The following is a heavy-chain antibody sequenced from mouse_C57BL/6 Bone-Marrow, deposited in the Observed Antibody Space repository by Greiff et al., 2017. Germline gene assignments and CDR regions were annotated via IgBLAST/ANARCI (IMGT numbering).Heavy chain of an antibody. CDR2: IGPETGGT. V-gene: IGHV1-15*01. Sequence: QVQLQQSGAELVRPGASVTLSCKASGYTFTDYEMHWVKQTPVHGLEWIGAIGPETGGTAYNQKFKGKAILTADKSSSTAYMELRSLTSEDSAVYYCTRWGYYAMDYWGQGTSVTVSS. CDR3: TRWGYYAMDY. CDR1: GYTFTDYE. J-gene: IGHJ4*01.